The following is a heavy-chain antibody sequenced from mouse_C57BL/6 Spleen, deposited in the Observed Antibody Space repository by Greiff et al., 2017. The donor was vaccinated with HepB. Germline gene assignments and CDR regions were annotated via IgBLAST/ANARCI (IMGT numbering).Heavy chain of an antibody. V-gene: IGHV3-6*01. Sequence: DVQLQESGPGLVKPSQSLSLTCSVPGYSITSGYYWNWIRQFPGNKLEWMGYISYDGSNNYNPSLKNRISITRDTSKNQFFLKLNSVTTEDTATYYCARYYDYGRTGAMDYWGQGTSVTVSS. CDR1: GYSITSGYY. D-gene: IGHD2-4*01. J-gene: IGHJ4*01. CDR2: ISYDGSN. CDR3: ARYYDYGRTGAMDY.